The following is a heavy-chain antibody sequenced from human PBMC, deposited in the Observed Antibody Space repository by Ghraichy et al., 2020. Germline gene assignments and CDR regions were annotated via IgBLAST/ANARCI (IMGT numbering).Heavy chain of an antibody. J-gene: IGHJ3*02. Sequence: LSLTCAASGFTFSAYGMHWVRQAPGKGPEWLAVIWSGGNNKFYADSVRGRFTISRDDSKNTLSLQMDSLRAEDTALYYCAKERGPFNDFDIWGQGTAVTVSS. CDR3: AKERGPFNDFDI. D-gene: IGHD3-16*01. V-gene: IGHV3-33*06. CDR2: IWSGGNNK. CDR1: GFTFSAYG.